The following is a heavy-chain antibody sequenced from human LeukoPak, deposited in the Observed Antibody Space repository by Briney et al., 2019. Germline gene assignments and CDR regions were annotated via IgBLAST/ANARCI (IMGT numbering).Heavy chain of an antibody. CDR2: ITWNSGSR. V-gene: IGHV3-9*01. J-gene: IGHJ4*02. CDR1: GFTFDDYA. D-gene: IGHD5-24*01. CDR3: AKEAGRDDFWDYFDC. Sequence: PGRSLRLSCAASGFTFDDYAMHWVRQVPGKGLEWVSGITWNSGSRGYADSVMGRFTISRDNAKNSLYLQMNSLSPEDTALYYCAKEAGRDDFWDYFDCWGQGTLVTVSS.